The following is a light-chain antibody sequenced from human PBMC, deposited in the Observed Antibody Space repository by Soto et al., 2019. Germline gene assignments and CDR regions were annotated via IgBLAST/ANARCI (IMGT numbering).Light chain of an antibody. J-gene: IGKJ5*01. CDR1: QSISSW. Sequence: DIQMTQSPSILSSSVGDRVTITCRASQSISSWLAWYQQKPGKAPNLLIYKASHLENGVPSRFSGSGSGTDFTLTISRLEPEDFAVYYCQQYGSSPITFGQGTRLEIK. V-gene: IGKV1-5*03. CDR2: KAS. CDR3: QQYGSSPIT.